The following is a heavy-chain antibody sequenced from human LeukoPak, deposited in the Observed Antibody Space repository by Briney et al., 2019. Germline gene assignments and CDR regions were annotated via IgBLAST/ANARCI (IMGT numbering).Heavy chain of an antibody. CDR3: ARGSGWYEPYYFDY. Sequence: PGGSLRLSCAASGFTFSSYGMHWVRQAPGKGLEWVAVIWYDGSNKYYADSVRGRCTVCRENSKNTLYLQMNSLRAEDTAVYYCARGSGWYEPYYFDYWGQGTLVTVSS. V-gene: IGHV3-33*01. D-gene: IGHD6-19*01. CDR1: GFTFSSYG. J-gene: IGHJ4*02. CDR2: IWYDGSNK.